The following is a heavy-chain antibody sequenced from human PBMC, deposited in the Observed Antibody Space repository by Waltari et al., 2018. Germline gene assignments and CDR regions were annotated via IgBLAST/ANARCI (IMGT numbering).Heavy chain of an antibody. D-gene: IGHD1-20*01. CDR2: ISVSDGT. CDR3: ASPFYNWDDPLNS. Sequence: EVQLLESGGGLVQPGGSLRLSCAASGFTFSSSAINWVRQAPGAGLEWVSAISVSDGTYYADSVKGRFTISRDTSKNTVYLQMSSLRAEDAALYYCASPFYNWDDPLNSWGQGTLVTVSS. V-gene: IGHV3-23*01. J-gene: IGHJ4*02. CDR1: GFTFSSSA.